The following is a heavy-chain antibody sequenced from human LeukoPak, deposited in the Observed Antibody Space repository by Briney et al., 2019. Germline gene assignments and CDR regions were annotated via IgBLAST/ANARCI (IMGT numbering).Heavy chain of an antibody. CDR2: IYYSENT. V-gene: IGHV4-59*01. D-gene: IGHD3-10*01. CDR1: GGSLSSYY. J-gene: IGHJ4*02. Sequence: SETLSLTCTVSGGSLSSYYWSWIRQPPGKGLEWIGYIYYSENTNYNPSLKSRVTISVDTSKNQFSLKLSSVTAADTAVYYCARRYGSGSSGTFDYWGQGTLVTVSS. CDR3: ARRYGSGSSGTFDY.